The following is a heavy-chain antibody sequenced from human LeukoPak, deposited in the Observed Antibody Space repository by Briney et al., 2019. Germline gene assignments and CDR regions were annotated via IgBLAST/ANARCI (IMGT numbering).Heavy chain of an antibody. CDR2: INPSGGST. V-gene: IGHV1-46*04. Sequence: ASVKVSCKASGYTITSYYMHWVRQAPRHGLEWMGIINPSGGSTTYAQKLQGRVTMTRDTSTSTVYMELSSLRSEDTAVYYCARGQRAHVEWYPYMDVWGKGTTVTVSS. CDR3: ARGQRAHVEWYPYMDV. J-gene: IGHJ6*03. D-gene: IGHD3-3*01. CDR1: GYTITSYY.